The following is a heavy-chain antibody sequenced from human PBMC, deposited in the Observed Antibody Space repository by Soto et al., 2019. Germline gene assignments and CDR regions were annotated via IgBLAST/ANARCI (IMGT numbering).Heavy chain of an antibody. V-gene: IGHV4-59*01. Sequence: SETLSLTCTVSGDSISRYYWSWIRQPPGKGLEWIGYIYYSGSTNYNPSLKSRVTISVDTSKNQFSLKLSSVTAADTAVYYCARSYDFWSGYYWNYWGQGTLVTVSS. D-gene: IGHD3-3*01. CDR3: ARSYDFWSGYYWNY. CDR1: GDSISRYY. CDR2: IYYSGST. J-gene: IGHJ4*02.